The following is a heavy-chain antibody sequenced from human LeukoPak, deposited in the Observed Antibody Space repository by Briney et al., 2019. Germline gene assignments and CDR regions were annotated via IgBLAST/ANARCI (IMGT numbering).Heavy chain of an antibody. CDR2: ISAYNGNT. V-gene: IGHV1-18*01. J-gene: IGHJ6*02. Sequence: ASVKVSCKASGYTFTSYGISWVRQAPGQGPEWMGWISAYNGNTNYAQKLQGRVTMTTDTSTSTAYMELRSLRSDDTAVYYCARGVDTAMANYGMDVWGQGTTVTVSS. D-gene: IGHD5-18*01. CDR3: ARGVDTAMANYGMDV. CDR1: GYTFTSYG.